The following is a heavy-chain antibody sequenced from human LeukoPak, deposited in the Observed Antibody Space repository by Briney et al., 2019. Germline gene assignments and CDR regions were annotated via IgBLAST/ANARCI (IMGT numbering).Heavy chain of an antibody. V-gene: IGHV3-7*01. CDR1: GFTFSSCW. D-gene: IGHD3-9*01. CDR2: IKEDGGEK. J-gene: IGHJ4*03. CDR3: AKYRPLAGFGY. Sequence: RGSPRDSCAASGFTFSSCWMSWVRQAPGKGLEWLANIKEDGGEKYYVDSVKGRFTISRDNAKNSLYLQMNSLRDKDTAVYYCAKYRPLAGFGYWGPLALVTVSS.